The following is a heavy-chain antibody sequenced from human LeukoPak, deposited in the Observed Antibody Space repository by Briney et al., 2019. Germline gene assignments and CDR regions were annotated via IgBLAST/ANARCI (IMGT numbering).Heavy chain of an antibody. V-gene: IGHV3-23*01. J-gene: IGHJ4*02. Sequence: GGSLRLPCAASGFTFSSYAMSWVRQAPGKGLEWVSAISGSGGSTYYADSVKGRFTISRDNSKNTLYLQMNSLRAEDTAVYYCAKDGEVIWVLVNYFDYWGQGTLVTVSS. CDR1: GFTFSSYA. D-gene: IGHD3-16*02. CDR2: ISGSGGST. CDR3: AKDGEVIWVLVNYFDY.